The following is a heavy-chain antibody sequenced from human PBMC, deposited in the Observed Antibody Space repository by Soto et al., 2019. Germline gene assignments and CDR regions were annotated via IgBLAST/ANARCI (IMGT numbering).Heavy chain of an antibody. CDR2: IYHSGST. Sequence: QVQLQESGPGLVKPSGTLSLTCAVSGGSISSSNWWSWVRQPPGKGLEWIGEIYHSGSTNYNPSPNTRLTISVATSKNPFSLKLPSVTAADTAVYYCARVRSPPMVRGVPRGARIDPWGQGTLVTVSS. CDR3: ARVRSPPMVRGVPRGARIDP. V-gene: IGHV4-4*02. D-gene: IGHD3-10*01. J-gene: IGHJ5*02. CDR1: GGSISSSNW.